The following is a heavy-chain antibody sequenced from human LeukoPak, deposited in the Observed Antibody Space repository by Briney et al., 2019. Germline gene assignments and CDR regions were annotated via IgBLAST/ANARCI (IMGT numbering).Heavy chain of an antibody. V-gene: IGHV4-39*07. J-gene: IGHJ3*02. Sequence: SETLSLTCTVSGGSISSSSYYWGWIRQPPGKGLERIGSISYSGSTHYNPSLKSRVTISVDTSKNQFSLRLSSVTAADTAVYYCARDLYSSRTNDAFVIWGQGTMLTISS. D-gene: IGHD6-13*01. CDR3: ARDLYSSRTNDAFVI. CDR1: GGSISSSSYY. CDR2: ISYSGST.